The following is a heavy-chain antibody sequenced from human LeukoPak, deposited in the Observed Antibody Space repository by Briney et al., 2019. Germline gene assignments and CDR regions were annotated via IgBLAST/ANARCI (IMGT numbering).Heavy chain of an antibody. CDR1: GGSFSGYY. CDR3: ARASLSSWRYMDV. Sequence: PSETLSLTCAVYGGSFSGYYWSWIRQPPGKGLEWIGEINHSGSTNYNPSLKSRVTIPVDTSKNQFSLKLSSVTAADTAVYYCARASLSSWRYMDVWGKGTTVTVSS. D-gene: IGHD6-13*01. CDR2: INHSGST. J-gene: IGHJ6*03. V-gene: IGHV4-34*01.